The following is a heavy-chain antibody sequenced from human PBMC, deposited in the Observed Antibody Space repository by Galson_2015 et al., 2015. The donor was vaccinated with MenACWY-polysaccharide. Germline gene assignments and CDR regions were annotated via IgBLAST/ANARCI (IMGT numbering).Heavy chain of an antibody. D-gene: IGHD3-22*01. Sequence: SLRLSCAASGFSFSSCGMHWVRQAPGKGLEWVAFIRYDGSNKYYADSVKGRFTISRDNSKNTLYLQMNSLKTEDTAVYYCARSGCPPYYYYGMDVWGQGTTVTVSS. CDR1: GFSFSSCG. V-gene: IGHV3-33*01. J-gene: IGHJ6*02. CDR2: IRYDGSNK. CDR3: ARSGCPPYYYYGMDV.